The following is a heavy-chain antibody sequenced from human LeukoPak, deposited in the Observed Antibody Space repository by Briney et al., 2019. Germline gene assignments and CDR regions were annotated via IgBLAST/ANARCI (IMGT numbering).Heavy chain of an antibody. CDR3: ARGFPPRRYYDSSGYYSYYFDY. J-gene: IGHJ4*02. V-gene: IGHV1-18*01. CDR1: GGTFSSYA. D-gene: IGHD3-22*01. CDR2: ISAYNGHT. Sequence: ASVKVSCKASGGTFSSYAISWVRQAPGQGLEWMGWISAYNGHTKYSQKFQGRVTMTTDTSTSTAYMELRSLRSDDTAMYYCARGFPPRRYYDSSGYYSYYFDYWGQGTLVTVSS.